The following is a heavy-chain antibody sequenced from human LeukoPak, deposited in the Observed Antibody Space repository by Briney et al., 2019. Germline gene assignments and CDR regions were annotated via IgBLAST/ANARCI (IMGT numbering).Heavy chain of an antibody. CDR1: GYTFTNYY. CDR3: ASDIRDGYNVY. CDR2: MNPNSGNT. J-gene: IGHJ4*02. Sequence: ASVKVSCKASGYTFTNYYVHWVRQATGQGLEWMGWMNPNSGNTGYAQKFQGRVTMTRNTSISTAYMELSSLRSEDTAVYYCASDIRDGYNVYWGQGTLVTVSS. V-gene: IGHV1-8*02. D-gene: IGHD5-24*01.